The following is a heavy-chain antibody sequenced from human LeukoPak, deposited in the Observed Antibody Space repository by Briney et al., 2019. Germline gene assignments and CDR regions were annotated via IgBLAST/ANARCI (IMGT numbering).Heavy chain of an antibody. CDR1: GGSFSGYY. CDR3: ARGKFAVRGVRMGVSDY. V-gene: IGHV4-34*01. J-gene: IGHJ4*02. D-gene: IGHD3-10*01. CDR2: INHSGST. Sequence: SETLSLTCAVYGGSFSGYYWSWIRQPPGKGLEWIGEINHSGSTNYNPSLKSRVTISVDTSKNQFSLKLSSVTAADTAVYYCARGKFAVRGVRMGVSDYWGQGTLVTVSS.